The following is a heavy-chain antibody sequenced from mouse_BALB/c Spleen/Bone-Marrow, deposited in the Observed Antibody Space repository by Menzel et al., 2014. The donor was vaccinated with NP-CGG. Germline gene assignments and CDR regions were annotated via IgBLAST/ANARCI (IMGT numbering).Heavy chain of an antibody. CDR2: IDPANANT. CDR1: GFNIKDTY. J-gene: IGHJ3*01. CDR3: AVYYYGRSSFAY. D-gene: IGHD1-1*01. Sequence: VQLQQPGAELVKPGASVKLSCTASGFNIKDTYMHWVKQRPEQGLEWIGRIDPANANTKYDTKFQGKATITADTSSNTAYLLLSSLTSEDTAVYYCAVYYYGRSSFAYWGQGTLVTVSA. V-gene: IGHV14-3*02.